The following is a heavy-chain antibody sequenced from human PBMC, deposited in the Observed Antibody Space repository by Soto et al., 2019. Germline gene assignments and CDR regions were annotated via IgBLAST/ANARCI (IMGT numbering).Heavy chain of an antibody. Sequence: GGSLRLSCAASGFTFGDYYMSWIRQAPGKGLEWVSYISSSGSNTYYAESMKGRFRISRDSANNSLYLQMNSLRAEDTAVYYCANRDTSMVTRYYYGMDVWGQGTTVTVSS. V-gene: IGHV3-11*01. CDR1: GFTFGDYY. D-gene: IGHD5-18*01. CDR2: ISSSGSNT. CDR3: ANRDTSMVTRYYYGMDV. J-gene: IGHJ6*02.